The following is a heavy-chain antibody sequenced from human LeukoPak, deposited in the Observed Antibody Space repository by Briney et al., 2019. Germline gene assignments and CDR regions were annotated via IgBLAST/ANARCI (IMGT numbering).Heavy chain of an antibody. V-gene: IGHV4-59*01. D-gene: IGHD5-24*01. CDR1: GGSISSYY. CDR3: ARGADGYNDY. CDR2: IYYSGST. Sequence: SQTLSLTCTVSGGSISSYYWSWIRQPPGKGLEWIGYIYYSGSTNYNPSLKSRVTISVDTSKNQFSLKLSSVTAADTAVYYCARGADGYNDYWGQGTLVTVSS. J-gene: IGHJ4*02.